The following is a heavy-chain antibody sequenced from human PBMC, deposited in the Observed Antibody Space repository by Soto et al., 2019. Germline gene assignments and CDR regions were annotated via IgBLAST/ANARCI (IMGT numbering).Heavy chain of an antibody. CDR3: AKDINFGTGLPLFDL. CDR2: ISWNSYTI. Sequence: GGSLRLSCAASGFTFDDYSMHWLRQAPGKGLEWVAGISWNSYTIDYADSVKGRFTISRDNAKNSLYLEMSSLRADDTALYYCAKDINFGTGLPLFDLWGQGTQVTVSS. J-gene: IGHJ4*02. CDR1: GFTFDDYS. V-gene: IGHV3-9*01. D-gene: IGHD1-7*01.